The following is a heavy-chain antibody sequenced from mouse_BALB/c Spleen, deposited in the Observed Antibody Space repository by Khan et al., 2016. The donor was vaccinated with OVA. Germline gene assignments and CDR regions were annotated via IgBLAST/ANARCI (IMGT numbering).Heavy chain of an antibody. V-gene: IGHV1-77*01. CDR2: ISPGSGDT. CDR1: GYTFTDYY. CDR3: ARRNYFGYTFAY. D-gene: IGHD1-2*01. Sequence: QVQLQQSGAELARPGASVKLSCTASGYTFTDYYINWVKQRTGQGLEWIGEISPGSGDTYYNERFMGKATLPADKSSSTAYMQLSSLTSEASAVYFCARRNYFGYTFAYWGQGTLVTGSA. J-gene: IGHJ3*01.